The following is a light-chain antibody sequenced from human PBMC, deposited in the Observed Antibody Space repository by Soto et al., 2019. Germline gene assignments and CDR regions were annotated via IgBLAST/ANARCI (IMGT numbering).Light chain of an antibody. Sequence: DIQMTQSPSSLSASAGDRVTITCRASQSINRYLNWYQQKPGKAPNLLIYVASSLQSGVPSRFSGSGSGTDFTLTISSLQPEDFATYYCQQSYSSPLTFGGGTKV. CDR3: QQSYSSPLT. CDR1: QSINRY. CDR2: VAS. V-gene: IGKV1-39*01. J-gene: IGKJ4*01.